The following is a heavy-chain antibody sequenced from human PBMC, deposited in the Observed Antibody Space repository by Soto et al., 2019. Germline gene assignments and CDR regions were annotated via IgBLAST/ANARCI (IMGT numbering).Heavy chain of an antibody. V-gene: IGHV3-23*01. CDR2: ISGSGGST. D-gene: IGHD3-3*01. Sequence: GGSLRLSCAASGFTFSSYAMSWVRQAPGKGLEWVSAISGSGGSTYYADSVKGRFTISRDNSKNTLYLQMNSLRAEDTAVYYCSKEPPMVRFFGTIYYMDVWGKGTTVTVSS. CDR3: SKEPPMVRFFGTIYYMDV. J-gene: IGHJ6*03. CDR1: GFTFSSYA.